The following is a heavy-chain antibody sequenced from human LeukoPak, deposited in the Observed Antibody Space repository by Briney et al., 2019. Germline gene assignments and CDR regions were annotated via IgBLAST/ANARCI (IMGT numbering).Heavy chain of an antibody. CDR3: AKGSGYSFGYLDY. V-gene: IGHV3-9*01. CDR2: ISWNSGSI. Sequence: GGSLRLSCAASGFTFDDYAMHWVRQAPGKGLEWVSGISWNSGSIGYADSVKGRFTISRDNAKNSLYLQMNSLRTEDTALYYCAKGSGYSFGYLDYWGQGTLVTVSS. CDR1: GFTFDDYA. J-gene: IGHJ4*02. D-gene: IGHD5-18*01.